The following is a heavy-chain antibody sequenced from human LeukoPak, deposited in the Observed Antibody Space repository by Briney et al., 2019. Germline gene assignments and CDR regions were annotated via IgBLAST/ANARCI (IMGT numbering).Heavy chain of an antibody. CDR2: INPSGGST. CDR1: GYTFTSFY. Sequence: ASVKVSGKTSGYTFTSFYIHWVRQAPGQGLEWMGVINPSGGSTSYSQKFQGRVTMTRDTSTSTVYMQLSSLRSEDTAVYYCARVLYDSSAYYADFWGQGTLVTVSS. V-gene: IGHV1-46*01. CDR3: ARVLYDSSAYYADF. D-gene: IGHD3-22*01. J-gene: IGHJ4*02.